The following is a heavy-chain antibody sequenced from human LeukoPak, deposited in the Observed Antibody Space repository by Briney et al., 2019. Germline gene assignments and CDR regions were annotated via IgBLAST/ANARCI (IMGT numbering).Heavy chain of an antibody. CDR1: GFTFSYYN. V-gene: IGHV3-30*02. J-gene: IGHJ4*02. Sequence: GGSLRLSCATSGFTFSYYNMHWVRQAPGRGLEWLAFMRYEGSNKEYADSVKVLCTISRDTSKITIFLQMNRLRPEDTAIYYCARASPDYGDYDYYFDYWGQGTLVAVSS. CDR2: MRYEGSNK. CDR3: ARASPDYGDYDYYFDY. D-gene: IGHD4-17*01.